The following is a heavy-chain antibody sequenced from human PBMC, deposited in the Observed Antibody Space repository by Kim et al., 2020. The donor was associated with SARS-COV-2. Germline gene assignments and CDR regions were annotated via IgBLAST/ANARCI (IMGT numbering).Heavy chain of an antibody. D-gene: IGHD3-22*01. Sequence: GGSLRLSCAASGFTFSSYAMHWVRQAPGKGLEWVAVISYDGSNKYYADSVKGRFTISRDNSKNTLYLQMNSLRAEDTAVYYCAREYLYDSSGYIDYWGQGTLVTVSS. CDR2: ISYDGSNK. CDR1: GFTFSSYA. J-gene: IGHJ4*02. CDR3: AREYLYDSSGYIDY. V-gene: IGHV3-30*04.